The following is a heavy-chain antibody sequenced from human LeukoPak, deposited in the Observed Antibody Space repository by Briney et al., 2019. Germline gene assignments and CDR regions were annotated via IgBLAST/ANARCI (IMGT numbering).Heavy chain of an antibody. V-gene: IGHV4-59*01. CDR2: VYYSGNT. CDR3: ARESRSSSWYVGGYYGMDV. Sequence: SETLSLTCTVSGGSISSYYWSWIRQPPGKGLEWIGYVYYSGNTNYNPSLKSRVTISIDTSKNQFSLKLSSVTAADTAVYYCARESRSSSWYVGGYYGMDVWGQGTTVTVSS. CDR1: GGSISSYY. D-gene: IGHD6-13*01. J-gene: IGHJ6*02.